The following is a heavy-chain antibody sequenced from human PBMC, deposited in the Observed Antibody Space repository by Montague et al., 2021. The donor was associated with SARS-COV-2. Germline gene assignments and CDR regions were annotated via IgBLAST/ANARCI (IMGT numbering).Heavy chain of an antibody. V-gene: IGHV4-34*01. D-gene: IGHD3-10*01. CDR1: GGSFSGYY. J-gene: IGHJ4*02. CDR2: INHSGST. CDR3: ARQNGNDSPRSVDDIHGVLKLWELWFGESFDY. Sequence: SETLSLTCAVYGGSFSGYYWNWIRQPPGKGLQWIGEINHSGSTNYNPSLKSRVTISVDTSKNQSSLKLSSVTAADTAVYCARQNGNDSPRSVDDIHGVLKLWELWFGESFDYWGQGTLVTVSS.